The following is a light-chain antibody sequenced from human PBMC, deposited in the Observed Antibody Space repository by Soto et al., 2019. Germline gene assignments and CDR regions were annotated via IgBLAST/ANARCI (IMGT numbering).Light chain of an antibody. CDR2: GAS. V-gene: IGKV3-20*01. J-gene: IGKJ5*01. CDR3: QQYSTSPIT. CDR1: QSVRYDY. Sequence: ENVLTQSPATLSLSPGERATLSCRASQSVRYDYLAWYRQIPGQPPRLLIYGASTRATGIPARFSGSGSGTDFTLTIIRLEPEDFAVYYCQQYSTSPITFGQGTRLEIK.